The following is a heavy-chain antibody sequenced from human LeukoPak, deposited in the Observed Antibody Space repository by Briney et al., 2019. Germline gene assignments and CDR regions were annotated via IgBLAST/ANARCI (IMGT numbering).Heavy chain of an antibody. J-gene: IGHJ4*02. Sequence: SETLSLTCTVSGGSISSSSYYWGWIRQPPGKGLEWIGSIYYSGSTYYNPSLKSRVTISVDTSKNQFSLKLSSVTAADTAVYYCARRDLPTGSFDYWGQGTLVTVSS. CDR2: IYYSGST. V-gene: IGHV4-39*01. CDR1: GGSISSSSYY. CDR3: ARRDLPTGSFDY. D-gene: IGHD1-1*01.